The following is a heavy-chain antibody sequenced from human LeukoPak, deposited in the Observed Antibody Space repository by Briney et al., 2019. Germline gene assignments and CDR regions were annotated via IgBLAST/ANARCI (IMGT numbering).Heavy chain of an antibody. D-gene: IGHD1-26*01. CDR3: ARHGMVGATGPVY. CDR1: GYSFTSYW. V-gene: IGHV5-51*01. Sequence: GESLKISCKGSGYSFTSYWIGWVRQMPGKGLKWMGIIYPGDSDTRYSPSFQGQVTISADKSISAAYLQWSSLKASDTAMSYCARHGMVGATGPVYSGQGTLVTVSS. J-gene: IGHJ4*02. CDR2: IYPGDSDT.